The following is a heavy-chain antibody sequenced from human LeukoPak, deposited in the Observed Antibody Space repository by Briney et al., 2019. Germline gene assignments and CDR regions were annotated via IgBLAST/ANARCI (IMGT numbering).Heavy chain of an antibody. D-gene: IGHD1-26*01. V-gene: IGHV4-4*02. CDR2: IYHSGST. CDR1: GGSISSSNW. J-gene: IGHJ4*02. Sequence: SGTLSLTCAVSGGSISSSNWWSWVRQPPGKGLEWIGEIYHSGSTNYNPSLKSRVTISVDTSKNQFSLKLSSVTAADTAVYYCARASGSGDFDYWGQGTLVTVSS. CDR3: ARASGSGDFDY.